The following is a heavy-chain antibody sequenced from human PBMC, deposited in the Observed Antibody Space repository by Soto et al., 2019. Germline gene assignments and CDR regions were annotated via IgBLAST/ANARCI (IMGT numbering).Heavy chain of an antibody. CDR3: ARGGFPGIAAAGTPRY. CDR2: ISYDGSNK. V-gene: IGHV3-30-3*01. CDR1: GFTFSSYA. Sequence: PGGSLRLSCAASGFTFSSYAMHWVRQAPGKGLEWVAVISYDGSNKYYADSVKGRFTISRDNSKNTLYLQMNSLRAEDTAVYYCARGGFPGIAAAGTPRYWGQGTLVTVSS. J-gene: IGHJ4*02. D-gene: IGHD6-13*01.